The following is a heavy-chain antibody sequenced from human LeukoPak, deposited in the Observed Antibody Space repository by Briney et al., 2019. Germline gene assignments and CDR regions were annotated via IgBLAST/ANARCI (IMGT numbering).Heavy chain of an antibody. D-gene: IGHD2-2*01. CDR1: GFTFSSYA. CDR2: ISGSGGST. CDR3: ARDRGPRVSSSTSGFDY. J-gene: IGHJ4*02. V-gene: IGHV3-23*01. Sequence: GGSLRLSCAASGFTFSSYAMSWVRQAPGKGLEWVSAISGSGGSTYYADSVKGRFTTSRDNAKNSLYLQMNSLRAEDTAVYYCARDRGPRVSSSTSGFDYWGQGTLVTVSS.